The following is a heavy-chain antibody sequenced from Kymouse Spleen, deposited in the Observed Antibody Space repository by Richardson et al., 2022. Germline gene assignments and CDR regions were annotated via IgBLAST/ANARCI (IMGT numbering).Heavy chain of an antibody. CDR1: GDSVSSNSAA. CDR3: ARDDNNSPNHSNNYYYGMDV. Sequence: QVQLQQSGPGLVKPSQTLSLTCAISGDSVSSNSAAWNWIRQSPSRGLEWLGRTYYRSKWYNDYAVSVKSRITINPDTSKNQFSLQLNSVTPEDTAVYYCARDDNNSPNHSNNYYYGMDVWGQGTTVTVSS. V-gene: IGHV6-1*01. J-gene: IGHJ6*02. D-gene: IGHD4-23*01. CDR2: TYYRSKWYN.